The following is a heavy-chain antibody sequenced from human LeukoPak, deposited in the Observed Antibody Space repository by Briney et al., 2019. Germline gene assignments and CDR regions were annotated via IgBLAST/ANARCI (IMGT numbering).Heavy chain of an antibody. CDR3: ATEQYYEFWGGCDWDFDF. J-gene: IGHJ4*02. Sequence: PGGSLRPSCAASGFTLSNAWISWVRQAPGKGLEWVGRIKSKTDGGTTDYAAPVKGRFTISRDDSKNTLYLQMNSLKTEDTAVYYCATEQYYEFWGGCDWDFDFGGQGTLVTVSS. D-gene: IGHD3-3*01. CDR1: GFTLSNAW. CDR2: IKSKTDGGTT. V-gene: IGHV3-15*01.